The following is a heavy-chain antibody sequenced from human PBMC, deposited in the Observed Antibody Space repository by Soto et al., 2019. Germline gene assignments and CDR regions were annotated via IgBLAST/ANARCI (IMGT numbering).Heavy chain of an antibody. D-gene: IGHD3-3*01. Sequence: PGGSLRLSCAASGFTFSSYWMSWVRQAPGKGLEWVANIKQDGSEKHYVESVKGRFTISRDNAKNSLYLQMNSLRGEDTAVYYCARVLRFLEWLPYYYYYYMDVWGKGTTVTSP. CDR3: ARVLRFLEWLPYYYYYYMDV. V-gene: IGHV3-7*05. J-gene: IGHJ6*03. CDR2: IKQDGSEK. CDR1: GFTFSSYW.